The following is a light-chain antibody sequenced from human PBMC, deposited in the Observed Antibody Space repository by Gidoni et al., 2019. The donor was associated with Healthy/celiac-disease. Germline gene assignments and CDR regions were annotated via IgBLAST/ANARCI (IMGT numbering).Light chain of an antibody. Sequence: EIVITQTPATLSVSTGDSDTPSCRASQSVSSNLAWYQQNPGQAPRLLIYGASTRATGIPARFSGSGSGTEFTLTISSLQSEDFAVYYCQQYNNWPPITFGQGTRLEIK. V-gene: IGKV3-15*01. J-gene: IGKJ5*01. CDR1: QSVSSN. CDR3: QQYNNWPPIT. CDR2: GAS.